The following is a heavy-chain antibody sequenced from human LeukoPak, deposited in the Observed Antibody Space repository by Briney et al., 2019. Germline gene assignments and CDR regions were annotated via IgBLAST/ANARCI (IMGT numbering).Heavy chain of an antibody. CDR3: TKPAQTDAFDI. V-gene: IGHV3-23*01. Sequence: GGSLRLSCAASGFTFNNSAMNWVRQAPPKGLEWVSSISGSGVSTYYAHAVKGRFTISRENSKNTLYLQMNSLRTEDTAVYYCTKPAQTDAFDIWGQGTMVTVCS. J-gene: IGHJ3*02. CDR1: GFTFNNSA. CDR2: ISGSGVST.